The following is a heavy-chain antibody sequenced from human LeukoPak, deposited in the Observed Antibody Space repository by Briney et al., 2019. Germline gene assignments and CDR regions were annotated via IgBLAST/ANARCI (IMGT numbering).Heavy chain of an antibody. CDR3: ARYGSNNLGP. Sequence: PGGSPRLSCAASGFTFSSYAMSWVRQAPGKGLEWVSGISDRSDHTYYADSVEGRFTISRDTSKNTLYLQMNSLRAEDTAVYYCARYGSNNLGPWGQGTLVTVSS. J-gene: IGHJ5*02. CDR2: ISDRSDHT. CDR1: GFTFSSYA. V-gene: IGHV3-23*01. D-gene: IGHD6-13*01.